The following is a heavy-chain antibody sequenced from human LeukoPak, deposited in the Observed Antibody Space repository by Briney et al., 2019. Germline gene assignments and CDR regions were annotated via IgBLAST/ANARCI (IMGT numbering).Heavy chain of an antibody. J-gene: IGHJ4*02. V-gene: IGHV4-31*03. CDR3: ARWFGESGLDY. D-gene: IGHD3-10*01. CDR2: IYYSGST. Sequence: SQTLSLTCTVSGGSITNGGYYWSWIRQPPGKGLEWIGYIYYSGSTYYNPSLRSRLTISVDTSQNQFSLKLSSVTAADTAVYYCARWFGESGLDYWGQGTLVTVSS. CDR1: GGSITNGGYY.